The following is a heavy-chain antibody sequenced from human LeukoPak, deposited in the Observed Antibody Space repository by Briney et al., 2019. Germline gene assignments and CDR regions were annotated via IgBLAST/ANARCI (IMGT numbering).Heavy chain of an antibody. Sequence: GGSLRLSCAASGFTFSSYGMSWVRQAPGKGLEWVSAISGSGGSTYYADSVKGRFNISRDNSKNTLYLQMNSLSAENTAVYYCAKDLDVLLWFGEDYMDVWGKGTTVTISS. CDR3: AKDLDVLLWFGEDYMDV. V-gene: IGHV3-23*01. D-gene: IGHD3-10*01. CDR1: GFTFSSYG. CDR2: ISGSGGST. J-gene: IGHJ6*03.